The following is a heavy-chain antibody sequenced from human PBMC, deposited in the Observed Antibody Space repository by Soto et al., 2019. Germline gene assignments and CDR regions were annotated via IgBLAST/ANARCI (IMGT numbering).Heavy chain of an antibody. D-gene: IGHD3-10*01. CDR3: ARGRSSRELYPNYFDY. V-gene: IGHV3-49*04. J-gene: IGHJ4*02. CDR2: IRGKAYSGTT. Sequence: GGSLRLSCTTSGFTFGGYAMSWVRPAPGKGLEWVGFIRGKAYSGTTEYAASVRGRFTISRDDSKSITYLQMNSLESEDTAVYYCARGRSSRELYPNYFDYWGQGTLVTVSS. CDR1: GFTFGGYA.